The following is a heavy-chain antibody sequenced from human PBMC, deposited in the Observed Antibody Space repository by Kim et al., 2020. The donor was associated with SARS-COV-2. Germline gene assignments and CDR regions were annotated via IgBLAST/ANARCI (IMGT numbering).Heavy chain of an antibody. CDR2: ISYDGSNK. CDR3: AKDGGDEAFDI. Sequence: GGSLRLSCAASGFTFSSYGMHWVRQAPGKGLEWVAVISYDGSNKYYADSVKGRFTISRDNSKNTLYLQMNSLRAEDTAVYYCAKDGGDEAFDIWGQGTMVTVSS. D-gene: IGHD2-21*02. CDR1: GFTFSSYG. J-gene: IGHJ3*02. V-gene: IGHV3-30*18.